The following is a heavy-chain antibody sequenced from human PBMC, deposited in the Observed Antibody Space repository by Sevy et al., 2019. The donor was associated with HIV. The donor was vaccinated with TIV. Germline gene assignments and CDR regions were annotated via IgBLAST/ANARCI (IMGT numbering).Heavy chain of an antibody. CDR2: ISGSGSYI. V-gene: IGHV3-11*06. CDR1: GFIFSDYY. Sequence: GGSLRLSCAASGFIFSDYYMTWIRQAPGKGLECVSYISGSGSYINDADSVKGRFTISRDNAKNSLYLQMNSLRAEDTAVYYCAKDSKFSPFDYWGQGTLVTVSS. CDR3: AKDSKFSPFDY. J-gene: IGHJ4*02.